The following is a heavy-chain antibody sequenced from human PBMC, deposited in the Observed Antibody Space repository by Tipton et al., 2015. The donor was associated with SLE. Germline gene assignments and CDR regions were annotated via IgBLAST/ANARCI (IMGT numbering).Heavy chain of an antibody. V-gene: IGHV4-39*07. D-gene: IGHD7-27*01. J-gene: IGHJ4*02. CDR2: IYYSGST. CDR3: VHANWGTNFDY. Sequence: LRLSCTVSGGSISSSSYYWAWIRQPPGKGLEWIGSIYYSGSTYYNPSLESRVTISVDTSKNQFSLKLSSVTAADTAVFYCVHANWGTNFDYWGQGTLVTVSS. CDR1: GGSISSSSYY.